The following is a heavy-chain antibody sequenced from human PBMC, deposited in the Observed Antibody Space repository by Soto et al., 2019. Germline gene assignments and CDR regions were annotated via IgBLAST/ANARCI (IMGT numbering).Heavy chain of an antibody. D-gene: IGHD3-9*01. Sequence: SETLSLTCIVSDGSISSYYWSWIRQPPGQGLEWIGYIYYSGSTNYNPSLKSRVTISVDTSKNQFSLKLSSVTAADTAAYYCARETPKAYDILTGYPLGTLFDPWGQGTLVTVSS. CDR3: ARETPKAYDILTGYPLGTLFDP. CDR1: DGSISSYY. CDR2: IYYSGST. J-gene: IGHJ5*02. V-gene: IGHV4-59*01.